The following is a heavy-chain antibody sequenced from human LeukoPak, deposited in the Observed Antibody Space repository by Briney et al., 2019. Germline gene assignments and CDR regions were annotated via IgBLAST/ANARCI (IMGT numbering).Heavy chain of an antibody. J-gene: IGHJ3*02. CDR3: AKPHCSSTSCYIRAFDI. Sequence: PGGSLRLSCAASGFTLDDYAMHWVRQAPGKGLEWVSGISWKSGSIGYADSVKGRFTISRDNSKNTLYLQMNSLGAEDTAVYYCAKPHCSSTSCYIRAFDIWGQGTMVTVSS. V-gene: IGHV3-9*01. CDR2: ISWKSGSI. CDR1: GFTLDDYA. D-gene: IGHD2-2*02.